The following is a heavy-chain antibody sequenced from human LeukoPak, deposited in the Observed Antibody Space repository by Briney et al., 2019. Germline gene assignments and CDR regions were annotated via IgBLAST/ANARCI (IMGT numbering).Heavy chain of an antibody. Sequence: PGGSLRLSCAASGFXFSNYGISWVRQAPGKGLEWVSSISSSSSYIYYADSVKGQFTISRDNAKDSLYLQMNSLRAEDTAVYYCARVPTDPYCSGGSCYLAYYYYGMDVWGQGTTVTVSS. CDR1: GFXFSNYG. CDR3: ARVPTDPYCSGGSCYLAYYYYGMDV. CDR2: ISSSSSYI. J-gene: IGHJ6*02. V-gene: IGHV3-21*01. D-gene: IGHD2-15*01.